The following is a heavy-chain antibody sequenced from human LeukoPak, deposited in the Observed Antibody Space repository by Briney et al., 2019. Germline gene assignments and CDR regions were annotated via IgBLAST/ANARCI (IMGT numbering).Heavy chain of an antibody. CDR1: GFTFDDYG. CDR3: ARDGDLSGSGRPDY. V-gene: IGHV3-20*04. CDR2: TNWNGRST. D-gene: IGHD3-10*01. Sequence: GGSLRLSCAASGFTFDDYGMSWVRQAPGKGLEWVSGTNWNGRSTGYADSVKGRFTISRDNTNNSLYLQMNSLRGEDTAFYYCARDGDLSGSGRPDYWGQGTLVTVSS. J-gene: IGHJ4*02.